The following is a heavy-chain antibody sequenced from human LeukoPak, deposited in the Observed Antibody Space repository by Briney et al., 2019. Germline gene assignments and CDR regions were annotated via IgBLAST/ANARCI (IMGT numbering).Heavy chain of an antibody. V-gene: IGHV5-10-1*01. D-gene: IGHD3-10*01. CDR1: GYSFTSYW. Sequence: GESLKISCKGSGYSFTSYWISWVCQMPGKGLEWMGRIDPSDSYTNYSPSFQGHVTISADKSISTAYLQWSSLKASDTAMYYCARRPITMVRGVIITNPFDYWGQGTLVTVSS. CDR2: IDPSDSYT. J-gene: IGHJ4*02. CDR3: ARRPITMVRGVIITNPFDY.